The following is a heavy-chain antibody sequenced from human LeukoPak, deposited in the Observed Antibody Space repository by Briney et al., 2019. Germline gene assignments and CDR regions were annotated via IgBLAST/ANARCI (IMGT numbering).Heavy chain of an antibody. J-gene: IGHJ3*02. D-gene: IGHD6-19*01. Sequence: SETLSLTCSVSGGSISSNNYWGWVRQPPGKGLEWIGSIYYSGNTYYNPSLKSRVTISVDTSKNQFSLKLSSVTAADTAVHYCARHKTAVADDAVDIWGQGTMVTVSS. CDR2: IYYSGNT. V-gene: IGHV4-39*01. CDR3: ARHKTAVADDAVDI. CDR1: GGSISSNNY.